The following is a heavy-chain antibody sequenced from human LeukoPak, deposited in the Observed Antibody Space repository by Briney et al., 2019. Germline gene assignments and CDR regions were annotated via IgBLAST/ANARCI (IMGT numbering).Heavy chain of an antibody. CDR1: GGSIKTGGYS. D-gene: IGHD6-19*01. V-gene: IGHV4-61*02. J-gene: IGHJ3*02. CDR3: TRGWSSAGVFDS. CDR2: VYISGNT. Sequence: SETLSLTCTVSGGSIKTGGYSLTWIRQPAGKGLEWIGRVYISGNTDQNPSLKSRVTVSMDSSKNQFSLEMKSVTAADTAVYYCTRGWSSAGVFDSWGQGTVVTVSS.